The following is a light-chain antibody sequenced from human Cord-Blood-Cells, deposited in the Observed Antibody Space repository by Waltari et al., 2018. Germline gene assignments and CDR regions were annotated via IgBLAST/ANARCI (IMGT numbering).Light chain of an antibody. CDR2: DVS. CDR1: SSDVGGYNY. Sequence: QSALTQPASVSGSPGQSITISCTGTSSDVGGYNYVSWYQQHPGKAPQLMLYDVSNRPSGVSNRFSGSKSGNTASLTISGLQAEDEADYYCSSYTSSSTPVVFGGGTKLTVL. J-gene: IGLJ2*01. V-gene: IGLV2-14*01. CDR3: SSYTSSSTPVV.